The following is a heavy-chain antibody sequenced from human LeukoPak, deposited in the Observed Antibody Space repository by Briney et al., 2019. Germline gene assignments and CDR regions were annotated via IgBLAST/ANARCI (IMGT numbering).Heavy chain of an antibody. V-gene: IGHV3-23*01. CDR2: ISGGGGST. CDR1: GFTFSSYA. CDR3: ARDFGNSDTYYYYYGMDV. J-gene: IGHJ6*02. D-gene: IGHD4-23*01. Sequence: PGGSLRLSCAASGFTFSSYAMNWVRQAPGKGLEWVSGISGGGGSTYYADSVKGRFTISRDDSKNTLYLQMNSLRAEDTAVYYCARDFGNSDTYYYYYGMDVWGQGTTVTVSS.